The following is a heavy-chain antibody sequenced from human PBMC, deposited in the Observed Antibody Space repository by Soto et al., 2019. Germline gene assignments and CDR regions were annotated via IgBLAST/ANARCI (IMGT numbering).Heavy chain of an antibody. D-gene: IGHD2-2*01. CDR2: ISAYSGNT. CDR1: REGINSRA. Sequence: AKARSKEPREGINSRARSSPRQDNGQWLEFMGWISAYSGNTNYAQKLQGRVTMTTDTSTSTAYMELRSLRSDDTAVYYCARDAFICSSTSFPRRGNLFAPLRHGTLVPGSS. CDR3: ARDAFICSSTSFPRRGNLFAP. J-gene: IGHJ5*02. V-gene: IGHV1-18*01.